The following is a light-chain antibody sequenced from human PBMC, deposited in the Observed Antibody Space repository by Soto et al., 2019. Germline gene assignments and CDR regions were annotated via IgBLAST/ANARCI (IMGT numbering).Light chain of an antibody. Sequence: DIQMTESPSSLAASVGDRVSITCQASQDISHYLNWYQQKPGEAPTLLIYDASNLETGVPSRFSGGGSGTDFTFTISSLQPEDIATYYYQQYDNLPFTVGGGTKVDIK. CDR2: DAS. J-gene: IGKJ4*01. CDR3: QQYDNLPFT. CDR1: QDISHY. V-gene: IGKV1-33*01.